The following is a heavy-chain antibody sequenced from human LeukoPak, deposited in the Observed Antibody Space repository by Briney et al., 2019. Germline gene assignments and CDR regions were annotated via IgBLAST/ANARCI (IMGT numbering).Heavy chain of an antibody. V-gene: IGHV1-69*13. CDR1: GGTFSSYA. J-gene: IGHJ6*02. CDR2: IIPIFGTA. CDR3: ARISCDSSYYYYGMDV. Sequence: ASVKVSCKASGGTFSSYAISWVRQAPGQGLEWMGGIIPIFGTANYAQKFQGRVTITADESTSTAYMELSSLRSEDTAVYYCARISCDSSYYYYGMDVWGQGTTVTVSS. D-gene: IGHD2-21*02.